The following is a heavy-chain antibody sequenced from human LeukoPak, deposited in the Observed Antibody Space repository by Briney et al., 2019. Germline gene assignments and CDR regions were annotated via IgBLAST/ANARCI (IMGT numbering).Heavy chain of an antibody. D-gene: IGHD4-17*01. Sequence: GSLRLSCAASGFTFSDYYMSWIRQPPGKGLEWIGYIYYTGSTNYNPSLKSRVTISVDTSKNQFSLKLSSVTAADTAVYYCARDDYGDLDWGQGTLVTVSS. CDR2: IYYTGST. V-gene: IGHV4-59*01. CDR1: GFTFSDYY. J-gene: IGHJ4*02. CDR3: ARDDYGDLD.